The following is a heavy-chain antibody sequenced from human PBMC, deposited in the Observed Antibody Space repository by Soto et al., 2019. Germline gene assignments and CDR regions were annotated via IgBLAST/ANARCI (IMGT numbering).Heavy chain of an antibody. CDR3: ARHDDHRSPPLGFHI. V-gene: IGHV4-39*01. CDR2: IRYGGATSGTT. Sequence: QVQLQESGPRLVKPSETLTLECTVSGGSVSSDKYLWGWIRQPPGKGLEWVASIRYGGATSGTTFYPPPLGGRLTISLDTSAHQVSLRLTSVTATDTAVYYCARHDDHRSPPLGFHIWGQGTLVTVSS. CDR1: GGSVSSDKYL. J-gene: IGHJ3*02. D-gene: IGHD3-10*01.